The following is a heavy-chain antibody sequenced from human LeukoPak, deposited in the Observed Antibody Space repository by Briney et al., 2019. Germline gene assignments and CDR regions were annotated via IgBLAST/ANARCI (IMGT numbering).Heavy chain of an antibody. Sequence: GGSLRLSCAASGFTFSTYWMSWVRQAPGKGLEWVANIKPDGSEKDYVDSLKGRFTISRDNAKNSLYLQVNSLRAEDTAVYYCARFGVPYGVDVWGQGTTVTVPS. D-gene: IGHD3-16*01. CDR2: IKPDGSEK. J-gene: IGHJ6*02. CDR3: ARFGVPYGVDV. V-gene: IGHV3-7*04. CDR1: GFTFSTYW.